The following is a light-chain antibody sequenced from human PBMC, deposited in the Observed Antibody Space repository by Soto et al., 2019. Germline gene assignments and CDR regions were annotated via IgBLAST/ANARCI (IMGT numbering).Light chain of an antibody. CDR3: QHFGCSPQT. V-gene: IGKV3-20*01. Sequence: EMVLTQSPGTLSLSPGEGATLSCRASQSVSSYLAWYQQKPGQAPRLLIYGASSRATGIPDRFSGSGSGTDFTLTISRLEPEDLAVYYCQHFGCSPQTFGQGTKVEIK. CDR2: GAS. J-gene: IGKJ1*01. CDR1: QSVSSY.